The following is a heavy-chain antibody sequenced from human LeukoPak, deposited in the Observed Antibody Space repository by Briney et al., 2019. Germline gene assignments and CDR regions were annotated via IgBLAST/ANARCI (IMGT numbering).Heavy chain of an antibody. Sequence: SETLSLTCTVSGGSINSYCWNWIRQSPGKGLEWIGYVYDSGTINYNPSLKSRVTISVDTSKKQFSLKLTSVTAADTAVYYCARLETVVAATDNGMDVWGPGTTVTVSS. CDR1: GGSINSYC. J-gene: IGHJ6*02. V-gene: IGHV4-59*08. CDR2: VYDSGTI. D-gene: IGHD2-15*01. CDR3: ARLETVVAATDNGMDV.